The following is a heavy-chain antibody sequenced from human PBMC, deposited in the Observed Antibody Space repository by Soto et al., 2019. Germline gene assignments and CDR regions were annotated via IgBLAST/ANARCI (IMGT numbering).Heavy chain of an antibody. CDR3: ARDPVSYCSGGSCYSGDYFDY. J-gene: IGHJ4*02. CDR1: GGSISSYY. V-gene: IGHV4-4*07. CDR2: IYTSGST. Sequence: SETLSLTCTVSGGSISSYYWSWIRQPAGKGLEWIGRIYTSGSTNYNPSLKSRVTMSVDTSKNQFSLKLSSVTAADTAVYYCARDPVSYCSGGSCYSGDYFDYWGQGTLVTVSS. D-gene: IGHD2-15*01.